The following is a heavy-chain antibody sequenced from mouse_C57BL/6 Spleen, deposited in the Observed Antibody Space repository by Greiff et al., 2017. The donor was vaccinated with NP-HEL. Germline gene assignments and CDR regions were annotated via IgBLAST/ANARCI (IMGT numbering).Heavy chain of an antibody. CDR1: CYTFTSYW. D-gene: IGHD2-1*01. Sequence: QVQLQQPGAELVMPGASVKLSCKASCYTFTSYWMHWVKQRPGQGLEWIGEIDPSDSYTNYNQKFKGKSTLTVDKSSSTAYMQLSSLTSEDSAVYYCARRGGNYAWFAYWGQGTLVTVSA. CDR2: IDPSDSYT. CDR3: ARRGGNYAWFAY. V-gene: IGHV1-69*01. J-gene: IGHJ3*01.